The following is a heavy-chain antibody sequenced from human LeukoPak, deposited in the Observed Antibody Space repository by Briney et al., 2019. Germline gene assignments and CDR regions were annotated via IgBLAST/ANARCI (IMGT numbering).Heavy chain of an antibody. Sequence: SETLCLTCDVSGYSISRSYYWSWIRQLPGEGLEWLGSFSHGESTSYNPSLKSRISISVDTPKNQFSLRLSSATAADSGVYYCARGELGEFDYWGQGRLVTVSS. D-gene: IGHD1-26*01. CDR1: GYSISRSYY. V-gene: IGHV4-38-2*01. CDR3: ARGELGEFDY. J-gene: IGHJ4*02. CDR2: FSHGEST.